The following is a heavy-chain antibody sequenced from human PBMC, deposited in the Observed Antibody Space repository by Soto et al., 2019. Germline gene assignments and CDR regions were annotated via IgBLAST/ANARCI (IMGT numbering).Heavy chain of an antibody. CDR3: AREGYDFWSGYWSGGSSSYGMDV. CDR2: ISYDGSNK. CDR1: GFTFSSYA. Sequence: PGGSLRLSCAASGFTFSSYAMHWIRQAPGKWLEWVAVISYDGSNKYYADSVKGQFTISRDNSKNTLYLQMNSLRAEDTAVYYCAREGYDFWSGYWSGGSSSYGMDVWGQGXTVTVYS. D-gene: IGHD3-3*01. J-gene: IGHJ6*02. V-gene: IGHV3-30-3*01.